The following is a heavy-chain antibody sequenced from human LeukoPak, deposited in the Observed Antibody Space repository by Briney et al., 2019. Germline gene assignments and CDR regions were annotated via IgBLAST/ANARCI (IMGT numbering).Heavy chain of an antibody. J-gene: IGHJ6*03. V-gene: IGHV1-8*03. CDR3: ARADGSSSIDYYHLDV. CDR1: GYTFTGYY. CDR2: MNPNSGNT. D-gene: IGHD6-6*01. Sequence: ASVKVSCKASGYTFTGYYMHWVRQATGQGLEWMGWMNPNSGNTGYAQKFQGSVTITRDTSINTAYMELSSLTSEDTAIYYCARADGSSSIDYYHLDVWGKGTTVTVSS.